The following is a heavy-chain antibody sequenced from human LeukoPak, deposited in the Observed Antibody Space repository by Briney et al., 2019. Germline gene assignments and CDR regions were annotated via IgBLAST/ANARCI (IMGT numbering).Heavy chain of an antibody. CDR3: ASRGYSFNLDY. J-gene: IGHJ4*02. CDR1: GYTFTSYY. CDR2: INTNTGNP. D-gene: IGHD6-13*01. V-gene: IGHV7-4-1*02. Sequence: ASVKVSCKASGYTFTSYYMYWVRQAPGQGLEWMGWINTNTGNPTYAQGFTGQFVFSLDTSVSTAYLQISSLKAEDTAVYYCASRGYSFNLDYWGQGTLVTVSS.